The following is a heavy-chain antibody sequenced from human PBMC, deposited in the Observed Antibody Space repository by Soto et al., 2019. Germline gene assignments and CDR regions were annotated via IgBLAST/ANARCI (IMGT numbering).Heavy chain of an antibody. CDR1: GYTFKNCG. Sequence: QVQVVQSGVEVRRPGSSVKVSCKASGYTFKNCGISWVRQAPGQGLEWMGGIITLYGTTDFAQRFQGRLTITTDESTTTAYMELSTLRSEDTATYYCAAELGFGKLSVVWGQGTTVIVSS. V-gene: IGHV1-69*01. J-gene: IGHJ6*02. D-gene: IGHD3-10*01. CDR2: IITLYGTT. CDR3: AAELGFGKLSVV.